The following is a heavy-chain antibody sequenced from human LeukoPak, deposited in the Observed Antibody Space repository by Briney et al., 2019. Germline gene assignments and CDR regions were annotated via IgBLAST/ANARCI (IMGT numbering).Heavy chain of an antibody. J-gene: IGHJ4*02. V-gene: IGHV1-69*04. Sequence: ASVKVPCKASGGTFISYAISWVRQAPGQGLEWMGRIIPILGIANYAQKFQGRVTITADKSTSTAYMELSSLRSEDTAVYYCAREYLNQLERRDFDYWSQGTLVTVSS. CDR1: GGTFISYA. D-gene: IGHD1-1*01. CDR3: AREYLNQLERRDFDY. CDR2: IIPILGIA.